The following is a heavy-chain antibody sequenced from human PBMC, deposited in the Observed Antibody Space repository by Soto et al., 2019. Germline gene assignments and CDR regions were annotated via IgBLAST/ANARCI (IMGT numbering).Heavy chain of an antibody. V-gene: IGHV5-51*01. J-gene: IGHJ4*02. CDR2: IYPGDSET. CDR1: GYSLTNYW. CDR3: ARQGGTLTTPDF. D-gene: IGHD4-4*01. Sequence: PGESLKISCKVSGYSLTNYWIGWVRQMPGKGLEWMGIIYPGDSETRYSPSFQGQVTISADKSISTAYLQWSTLKASDTAMYYCARQGGTLTTPDFWGQGTLVTVSS.